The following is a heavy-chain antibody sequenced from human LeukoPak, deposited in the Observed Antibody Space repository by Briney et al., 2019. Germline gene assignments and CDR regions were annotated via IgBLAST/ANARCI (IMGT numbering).Heavy chain of an antibody. Sequence: PSVKASCKASGYTLTSYDINWVRPATGQGLEWMGWMNPNSGNTGYAQKVQGRVTMTRNTSISTAYMELSSLRSEDTAVYYCARGIVPAFKYWGQGTLVTVSS. J-gene: IGHJ4*02. D-gene: IGHD2-2*01. V-gene: IGHV1-8*01. CDR2: MNPNSGNT. CDR3: ARGIVPAFKY. CDR1: GYTLTSYD.